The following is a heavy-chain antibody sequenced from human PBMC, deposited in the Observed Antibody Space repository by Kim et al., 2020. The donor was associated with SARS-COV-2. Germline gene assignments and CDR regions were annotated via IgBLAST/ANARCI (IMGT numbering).Heavy chain of an antibody. CDR1: GFTFNMAW. V-gene: IGHV3-15*01. J-gene: IGHJ6*02. CDR2: IKFETDGGTT. CDR3: STFWAYHSGMDV. Sequence: GGSLRLSCAASGFTFNMAWMSWARQAPGKGLEWVGRIKFETDGGTTEYAAPVKGRFTISRDDSKSTLYLQMSGLKTEDTAVYYCSTFWAYHSGMDVWGQG. D-gene: IGHD3-16*01.